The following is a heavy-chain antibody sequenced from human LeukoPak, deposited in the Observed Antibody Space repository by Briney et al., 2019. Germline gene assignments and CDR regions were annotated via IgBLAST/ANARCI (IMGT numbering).Heavy chain of an antibody. D-gene: IGHD3-10*01. J-gene: IGHJ4*02. CDR3: AKGIPYGSGSYFY. Sequence: PGGSLRLYCAASGFTFSSYAMSWVRHAPGKGLEWVSAIGGSGGSTYYADSVKGRFTISRDNSKNTLYLQMNSLRAEDTAVYYCAKGIPYGSGSYFYWGQGTLVTVSS. CDR2: IGGSGGST. V-gene: IGHV3-23*01. CDR1: GFTFSSYA.